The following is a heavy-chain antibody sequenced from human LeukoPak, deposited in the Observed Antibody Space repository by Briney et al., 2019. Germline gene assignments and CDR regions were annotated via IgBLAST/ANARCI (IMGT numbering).Heavy chain of an antibody. J-gene: IGHJ5*02. CDR2: IIPILGIA. Sequence: PGASVKVSCKASGGTFSSYAISWVRQAPGQGLEWMGRIIPILGIANYAQKFQGRVTITADKSTSTAYMELSSLRSEDTAVYYCASRYNWSADWFDPWGQGTLVTVSS. V-gene: IGHV1-69*04. CDR3: ASRYNWSADWFDP. CDR1: GGTFSSYA. D-gene: IGHD1-1*01.